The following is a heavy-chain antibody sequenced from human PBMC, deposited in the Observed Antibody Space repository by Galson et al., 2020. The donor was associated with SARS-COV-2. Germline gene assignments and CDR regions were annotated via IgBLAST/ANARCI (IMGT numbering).Heavy chain of an antibody. D-gene: IGHD3-10*01. CDR2: ISSSSSYI. CDR3: ARASFRLWFGDRYYYYGMDV. J-gene: IGHJ6*02. V-gene: IGHV3-21*01. CDR1: GFTFSSYS. Sequence: PGGSLRLSCAASGFTFSSYSMNWVRQAPGKGLEWVSSISSSSSYIYYADSVKGRFTISRDNAKNSLYLQMNSLRAEDTAVYYCARASFRLWFGDRYYYYGMDVWGQGTTVTVSS.